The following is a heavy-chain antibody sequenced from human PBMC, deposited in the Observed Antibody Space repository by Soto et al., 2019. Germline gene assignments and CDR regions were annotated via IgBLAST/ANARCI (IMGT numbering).Heavy chain of an antibody. D-gene: IGHD1-20*01. CDR2: ISGSSTTK. Sequence: PWGSLRLSCAASGFGFSDYYMTWIRQAPGKGLECISYISGSSTTKYYADSVKGRFTISRDNTKNSLFLHMNSLTTEDTGVYYSASDIGISGNCFDPWGQGTLVTVSS. CDR3: ASDIGISGNCFDP. CDR1: GFGFSDYY. J-gene: IGHJ5*02. V-gene: IGHV3-11*01.